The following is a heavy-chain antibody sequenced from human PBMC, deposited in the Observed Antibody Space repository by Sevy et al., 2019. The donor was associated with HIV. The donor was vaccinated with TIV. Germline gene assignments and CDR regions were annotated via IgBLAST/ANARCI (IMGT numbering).Heavy chain of an antibody. CDR1: GFTFSSYA. J-gene: IGHJ4*02. Sequence: GGSLRLSCAASGFTFSSYAMSWVRQAPGKGLEWVSAISGSGGSTYYADSVKGRFTISRDNSKNTLYLQMNSLRAKETAVYYCAKDDRYCSGGSCLYYFDFWGQGTLVTVSS. CDR3: AKDDRYCSGGSCLYYFDF. CDR2: ISGSGGST. D-gene: IGHD2-15*01. V-gene: IGHV3-23*01.